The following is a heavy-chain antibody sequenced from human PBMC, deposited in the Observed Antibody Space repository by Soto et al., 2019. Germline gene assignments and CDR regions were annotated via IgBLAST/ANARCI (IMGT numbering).Heavy chain of an antibody. J-gene: IGHJ2*01. CDR1: GFTFSSYW. CDR2: INTDGSTT. Sequence: EVQLVESGGGLVQPGGSLRPSCAASGFTFSSYWMHWVRQAPGKGLVWVSRINTDGSTTSYADSVKGRFTISRDNAKNTVYLQMNSLTAEDTAVYYCARVGQGFWYFDLWGRATLVTVSS. CDR3: ARVGQGFWYFDL. V-gene: IGHV3-74*01.